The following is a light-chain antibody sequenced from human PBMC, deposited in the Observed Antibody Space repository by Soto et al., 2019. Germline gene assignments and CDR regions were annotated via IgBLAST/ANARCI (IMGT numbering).Light chain of an antibody. CDR1: QSVSSY. CDR3: PQRSNFT. V-gene: IGKV3-11*01. J-gene: IGKJ3*01. Sequence: EIVLTQSPATLSLSPGERATLSCRASQSVSSYLAWYQQKPGQAPRLLIYDASNRATGIPARFSGSGSGTAFTPTIRRLEPEEFAVYYCPQRSNFTFGPGTKVHI. CDR2: DAS.